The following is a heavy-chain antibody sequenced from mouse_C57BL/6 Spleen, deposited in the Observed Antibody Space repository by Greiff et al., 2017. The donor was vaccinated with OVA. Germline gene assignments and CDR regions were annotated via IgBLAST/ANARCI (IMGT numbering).Heavy chain of an antibody. CDR1: GYAFSSSW. CDR3: ARSYCGSNYFDY. J-gene: IGHJ2*01. D-gene: IGHD1-1*01. V-gene: IGHV1-82*01. Sequence: QVQLQQSGPELVKPGASVKISCKASGYAFSSSWMNWVKQRPGKGLEWIGRIYPGDGDTNYNGKFKGKATLTADKSSSTAYMQLSSLTSEDSAVYFCARSYCGSNYFDYWGQGTTLTVSS. CDR2: IYPGDGDT.